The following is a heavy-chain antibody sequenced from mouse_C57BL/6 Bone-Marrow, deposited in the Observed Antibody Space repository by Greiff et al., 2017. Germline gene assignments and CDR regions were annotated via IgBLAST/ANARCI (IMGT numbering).Heavy chain of an antibody. Sequence: VKLQQPGTELVKPGASVKLSCKASGYTFTSYWMHWVKQRPGQGLEWIGNINPSNGGTNCNEKFKSKATLTVDKSSSTAYMPLSSLTSEDSAVYYCARSLLTTVVDSWFAYWGQGTLVTVSA. D-gene: IGHD1-1*01. J-gene: IGHJ3*01. V-gene: IGHV1-53*01. CDR2: INPSNGGT. CDR3: ARSLLTTVVDSWFAY. CDR1: GYTFTSYW.